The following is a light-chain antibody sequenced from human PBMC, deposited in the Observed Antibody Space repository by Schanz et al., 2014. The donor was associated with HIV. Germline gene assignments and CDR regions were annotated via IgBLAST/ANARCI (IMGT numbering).Light chain of an antibody. J-gene: IGLJ3*02. Sequence: QSVLAQPPSVSGAPGQRVTISCTGSSSNIGANYDVHWYQLLPGSAPKLLIFDNTNRPSGVPARFSGSKSGSSASLAISGLQAEDEADYYCSTYTGSNTWVFGGGTKLTVL. CDR2: DNT. CDR1: SSNIGANYD. V-gene: IGLV1-40*01. CDR3: STYTGSNTWV.